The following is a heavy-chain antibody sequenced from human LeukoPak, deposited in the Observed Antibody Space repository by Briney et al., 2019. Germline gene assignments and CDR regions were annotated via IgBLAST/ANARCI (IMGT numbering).Heavy chain of an antibody. CDR3: ARTAARRFDY. CDR1: GYTFTSYY. V-gene: IGHV1-46*01. CDR2: INPTGGST. D-gene: IGHD6-6*01. J-gene: IGHJ4*02. Sequence: ASVKVSCTASGYTFTSYYMHWVRQAPGQGLEWMGIINPTGGSTTYAQKFQGRVTMTRDTSTSTVYMELSSLRSDDTAVYYCARTAARRFDYWGQGTLVTVSS.